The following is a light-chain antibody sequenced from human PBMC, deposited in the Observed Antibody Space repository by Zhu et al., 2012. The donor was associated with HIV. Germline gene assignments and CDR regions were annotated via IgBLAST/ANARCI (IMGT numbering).Light chain of an antibody. CDR1: QFIDNW. CDR2: KAS. CDR3: QQYNNYRYT. Sequence: IQMTQSPSTLSASVGDTVTITCRASQFIDNWLAWYQQKPGKAPEVLIYKASNLRSGSHQGSVAVDLGQSSTLTISSLQPEDFATYYCQQYNNYRYTFGQGTKVEMK. V-gene: IGKV1-5*03. J-gene: IGKJ2*01.